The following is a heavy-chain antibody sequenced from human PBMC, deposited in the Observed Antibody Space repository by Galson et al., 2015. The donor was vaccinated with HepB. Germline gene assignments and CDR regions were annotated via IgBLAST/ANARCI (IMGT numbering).Heavy chain of an antibody. D-gene: IGHD2-15*01. V-gene: IGHV4-31*03. Sequence: LSLTCTVSVGSISSGAYFWSWIRQHPGKGLEWIGNIYYSGNTNYNPSLKSRLSMSVDTSKNQFYLKLNSVTAADTAVYYCARERLFGGSVYHSSDTWGQGTLVTVSS. J-gene: IGHJ5*02. CDR1: VGSISSGAYF. CDR3: ARERLFGGSVYHSSDT. CDR2: IYYSGNT.